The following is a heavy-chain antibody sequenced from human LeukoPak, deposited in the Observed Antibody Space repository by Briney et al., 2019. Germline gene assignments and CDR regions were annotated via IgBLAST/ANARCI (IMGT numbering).Heavy chain of an antibody. CDR3: ARVRCSGGSCDYYYYYGMDV. CDR2: ISPYNGNT. V-gene: IGHV1-18*01. D-gene: IGHD2-15*01. J-gene: IGHJ6*02. Sequence: ASVKVSCKASGYTFTNYGISWVRQAPGQGLEWMGWISPYNGNTHSAQRVKGRVTMTTDTSTSTAYMELRSLTSDDTAVYYCARVRCSGGSCDYYYYYGMDVWGQGTTVTVSS. CDR1: GYTFTNYG.